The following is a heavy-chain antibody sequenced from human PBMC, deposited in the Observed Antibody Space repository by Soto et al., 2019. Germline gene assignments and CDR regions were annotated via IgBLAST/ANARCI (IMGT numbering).Heavy chain of an antibody. D-gene: IGHD3-10*01. Sequence: SVKVSCKASGNTFTSYDINWVRQATGHGLEWMGWINPNSGNIGYAQKFQGRVTMTRDTAIRTAYMEVSRLRSDDTAVYYCARGRASGSYYLLDYWGHGTLVTVSS. CDR1: GNTFTSYD. J-gene: IGHJ4*01. CDR3: ARGRASGSYYLLDY. CDR2: INPNSGNI. V-gene: IGHV1-8*01.